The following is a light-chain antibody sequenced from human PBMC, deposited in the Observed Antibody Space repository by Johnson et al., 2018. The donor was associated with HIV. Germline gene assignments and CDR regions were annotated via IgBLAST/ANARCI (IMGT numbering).Light chain of an antibody. J-gene: IGLJ1*01. Sequence: QSVLTQPPSVSAAPGQKVTISCSGNTSKIENNYVSWYQQFPERAPKLLIYDNTKRPSGIPDRFSGSKSDASATLAITGLQTGDEADYYCGTWDNSLTAYVCGTGTKVTV. CDR2: DNT. CDR1: TSKIENNY. CDR3: GTWDNSLTAYV. V-gene: IGLV1-51*01.